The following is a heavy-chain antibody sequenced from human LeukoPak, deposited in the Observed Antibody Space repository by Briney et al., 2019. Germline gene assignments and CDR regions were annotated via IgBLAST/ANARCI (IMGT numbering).Heavy chain of an antibody. J-gene: IGHJ4*02. V-gene: IGHV3-23*01. CDR1: GFTFSSYA. CDR2: ISGSGGST. CDR3: AKDLRYNWNYLFDY. Sequence: GGSLRLSCAASGFTFSSYAMSWVRQAPGKGLEWVSAISGSGGSTYYADSVKGRFTISRDNSKNTLYPQMNSLRAEDTAVYYCAKDLRYNWNYLFDYWGQGTLVTVSS. D-gene: IGHD1-7*01.